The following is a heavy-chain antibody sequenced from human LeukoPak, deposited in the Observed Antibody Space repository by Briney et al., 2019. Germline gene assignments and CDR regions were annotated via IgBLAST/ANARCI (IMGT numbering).Heavy chain of an antibody. CDR1: GGSLSSYY. D-gene: IGHD6-13*01. CDR2: IYTSGST. CDR3: ARSAAAGTVGYYYYYMDV. V-gene: IGHV4-4*07. Sequence: PSETLSLTCTVSGGSLSSYYWSWIRQPAGKGLEWIGRIYTSGSTNYNPSLKTRVTMSVDTSKNQFSLKLSSVTAADTAVYYCARSAAAGTVGYYYYYMDVWGKGTTVTVSS. J-gene: IGHJ6*03.